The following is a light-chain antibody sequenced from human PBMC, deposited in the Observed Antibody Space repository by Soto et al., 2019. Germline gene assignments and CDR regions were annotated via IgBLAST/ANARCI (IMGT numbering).Light chain of an antibody. V-gene: IGLV2-23*02. Sequence: QSVLTQPASVSGSPGQSITISCTGTSSDVGSYNLVSWYQHLPGKAPKLMIFEVTKRPSGVSTRFSGSKAGNTASLTISGLQAEDEADYYCFSYAGSSIFVVFGGGTKVPVL. CDR3: FSYAGSSIFVV. CDR2: EVT. CDR1: SSDVGSYNL. J-gene: IGLJ2*01.